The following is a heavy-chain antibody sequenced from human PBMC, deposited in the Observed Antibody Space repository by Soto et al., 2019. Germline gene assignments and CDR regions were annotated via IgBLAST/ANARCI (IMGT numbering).Heavy chain of an antibody. CDR3: ARDVEY. V-gene: IGHV3-74*01. CDR2: INSDGSST. CDR1: GFTFSTFW. J-gene: IGHJ4*02. Sequence: EVQLVESGGGLVQPGGSLRLSCEASGFTFSTFWMHCVRQAPGKGLVWVSRINSDGSSTNYADSVKGRVTISRDNAKNTLYLKLNSLRPEDTAVYYCARDVEYWGQGTLVTVSS.